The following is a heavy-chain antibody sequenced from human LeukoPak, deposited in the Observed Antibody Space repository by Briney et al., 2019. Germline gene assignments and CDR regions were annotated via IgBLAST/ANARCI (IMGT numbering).Heavy chain of an antibody. CDR2: ISYDGSNK. CDR3: ARDTRFTVYGMDV. D-gene: IGHD3-3*01. Sequence: QAGGSLRLSCAASGFTFSSYAMHWVRQAPGKGLEWVAVISYDGSNKYYADSVKGRFTISRDNSKNTLYLLMNSLRAEDTAVYYCARDTRFTVYGMDVWGQGTTVTVSS. CDR1: GFTFSSYA. J-gene: IGHJ6*02. V-gene: IGHV3-30-3*01.